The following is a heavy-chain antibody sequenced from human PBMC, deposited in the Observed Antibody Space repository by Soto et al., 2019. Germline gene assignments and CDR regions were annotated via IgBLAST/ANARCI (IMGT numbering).Heavy chain of an antibody. J-gene: IGHJ6*02. Sequence: PSETLSLTCSVTVASITAYYWSWIRPHAGKGLEWIGCIATSGNTNYNHSLKSRVTMSVDTPKKQSSLKLTSVTATDSAVDFCARADYETLTGSYAMDVWGQGTTVTVSS. CDR1: VASITAYY. CDR2: IATSGNT. D-gene: IGHD3-9*01. V-gene: IGHV4-4*07. CDR3: ARADYETLTGSYAMDV.